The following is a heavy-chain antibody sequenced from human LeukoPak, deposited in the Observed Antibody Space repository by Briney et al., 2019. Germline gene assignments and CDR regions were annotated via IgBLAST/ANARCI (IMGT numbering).Heavy chain of an antibody. Sequence: PGGSLRLSCAASEFSVGSNYMTWVRQAPEKGLEWVSLIYSGGSTYYADSVKGRFTISRDNSKSTLYLQMNSLRAEDTAMYFCVRDVGAVRGEVYFDYWGQGTLVTVSS. CDR2: IYSGGST. D-gene: IGHD3-10*01. J-gene: IGHJ4*02. V-gene: IGHV3-66*01. CDR3: VRDVGAVRGEVYFDY. CDR1: EFSVGSNY.